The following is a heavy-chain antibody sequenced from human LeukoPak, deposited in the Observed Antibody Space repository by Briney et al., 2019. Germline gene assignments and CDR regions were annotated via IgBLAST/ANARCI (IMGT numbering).Heavy chain of an antibody. CDR1: GGSISSYY. J-gene: IGHJ5*02. V-gene: IGHV4-4*07. CDR3: ARGWKGYCSSTSCRGFDP. Sequence: SETLSLTCTVSGGSISSYYWSWIRQPAGKGLEWIGRIYTSGSTNYNPSLKSRVTMSVDTSKNQFSLKLSSVTAADTAVYYCARGWKGYCSSTSCRGFDPWGQGTLVTVSS. CDR2: IYTSGST. D-gene: IGHD2-2*01.